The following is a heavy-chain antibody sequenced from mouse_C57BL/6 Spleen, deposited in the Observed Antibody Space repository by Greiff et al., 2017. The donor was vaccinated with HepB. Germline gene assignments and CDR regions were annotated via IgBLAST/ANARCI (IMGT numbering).Heavy chain of an antibody. D-gene: IGHD2-1*01. CDR3: ARAAGTPYGNYNYYAMDY. V-gene: IGHV5-16*01. J-gene: IGHJ4*01. Sequence: EVMLVESEGGLVQPGSSMKLSCTASGFTFSDYYMAWVRQVPEKGLEWVANINYDGSSTYYLDSLKSRFIISRDNAKNILYLQMSSLKSEDTATYYCARAAGTPYGNYNYYAMDYWGQGTSVTVSS. CDR2: INYDGSST. CDR1: GFTFSDYY.